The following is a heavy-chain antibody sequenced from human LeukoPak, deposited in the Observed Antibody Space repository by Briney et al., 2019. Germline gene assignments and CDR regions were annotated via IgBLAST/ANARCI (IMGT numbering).Heavy chain of an antibody. J-gene: IGHJ4*02. V-gene: IGHV4-34*01. Sequence: PSETLSLTCAVYGVSLSGYYWSWNRQTPGKGLEWIGEIHPSGSSNYSPSLKSRVTISVDTSKNQFSLKLNSVTAADTAVYYCARGTDRSKLGYWGQGTLVTVSS. CDR2: IHPSGSS. CDR3: ARGTDRSKLGY. D-gene: IGHD3-22*01. CDR1: GVSLSGYY.